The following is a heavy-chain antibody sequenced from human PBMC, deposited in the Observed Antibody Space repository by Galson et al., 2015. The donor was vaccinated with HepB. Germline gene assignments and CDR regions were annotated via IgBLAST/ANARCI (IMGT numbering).Heavy chain of an antibody. CDR3: ARVRSSSWYYFDY. J-gene: IGHJ4*02. Sequence: SVKVSCKASGYTFTSYAMHWVRQAPGQRLEWIGWINAGNGNTKYSQKFQGRVTITRDTSASIAYMELSSLRSEDTAVYYCARVRSSSWYYFDYWGQGTLVTVSS. CDR1: GYTFTSYA. V-gene: IGHV1-3*01. D-gene: IGHD6-13*01. CDR2: INAGNGNT.